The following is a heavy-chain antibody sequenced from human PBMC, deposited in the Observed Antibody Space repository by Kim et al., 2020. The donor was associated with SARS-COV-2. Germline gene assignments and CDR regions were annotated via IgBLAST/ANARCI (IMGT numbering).Heavy chain of an antibody. Sequence: SCAQKFQGRVTMTRETSTSPVYMGLSSLRSEDTAVYYCASSPSSWNWFDPWGQGTLVTVSS. V-gene: IGHV1-46*01. J-gene: IGHJ5*02. CDR3: ASSPSSWNWFDP. D-gene: IGHD6-13*01.